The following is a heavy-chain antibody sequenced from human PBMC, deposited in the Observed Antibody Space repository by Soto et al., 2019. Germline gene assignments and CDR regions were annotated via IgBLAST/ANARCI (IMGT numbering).Heavy chain of an antibody. V-gene: IGHV3-23*01. Sequence: PGGSLRLSCAASGFSFSSFAMTWVRQAPGRGLEWVAVISGSSSHIDYADSLKGRFTISRDNSKNTVYLEMNSLGAEDTATYYCAKARGNSGWGSIFEIWGQGALVTVSS. J-gene: IGHJ4*02. CDR1: GFSFSSFA. CDR2: ISGSSSHI. CDR3: AKARGNSGWGSIFEI. D-gene: IGHD6-19*01.